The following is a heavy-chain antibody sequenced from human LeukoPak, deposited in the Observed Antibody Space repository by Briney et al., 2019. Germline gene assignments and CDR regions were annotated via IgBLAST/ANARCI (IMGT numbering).Heavy chain of an antibody. J-gene: IGHJ4*02. D-gene: IGHD5-18*01. V-gene: IGHV4-59*01. Sequence: SETLSLTCTVSGGSISDYYWSWIRQPPGKGLEWIGYIYYSGSTNYNPSLKSRVTISVDTSKNQFSLKLSSVTAADTAVYYCARGWGSGSSYGLGYYFDYWGQGTLVTVSS. CDR3: ARGWGSGSSYGLGYYFDY. CDR1: GGSISDYY. CDR2: IYYSGST.